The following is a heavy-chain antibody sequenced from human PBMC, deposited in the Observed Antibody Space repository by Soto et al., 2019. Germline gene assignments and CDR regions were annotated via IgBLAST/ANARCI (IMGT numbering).Heavy chain of an antibody. D-gene: IGHD1-26*01. CDR3: AREGIVGDTSYYYDYYGMDV. J-gene: IGHJ6*02. V-gene: IGHV1-18*01. Sequence: QVQLVQSGAEVKKPGASVKVSCKASGYTFTSYGISWVRQAPGQGLEWMGWISAYNGNTNYAQKLQGRVTMTTDTSTSTAYMELRSLRSDDTAVYYCAREGIVGDTSYYYDYYGMDVWGQGTTVTVSS. CDR1: GYTFTSYG. CDR2: ISAYNGNT.